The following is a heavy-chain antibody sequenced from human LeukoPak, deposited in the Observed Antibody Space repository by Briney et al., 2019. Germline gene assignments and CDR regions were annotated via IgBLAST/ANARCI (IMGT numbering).Heavy chain of an antibody. CDR1: GFTFSSYW. Sequence: GGSLRLSCAASGFTFSSYWMNWARQAPGKGLEWVVSINLNGNVNYYVDSVKGRFTISRDNAKNSLYLQMSNLRAEDTAVYFCARGGGLDVWGQGATVTVSS. V-gene: IGHV3-7*03. CDR3: ARGGGLDV. D-gene: IGHD3-16*01. CDR2: INLNGNVN. J-gene: IGHJ6*02.